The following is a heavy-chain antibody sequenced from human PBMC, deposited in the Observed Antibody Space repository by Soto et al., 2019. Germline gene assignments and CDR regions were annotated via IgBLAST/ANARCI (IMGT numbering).Heavy chain of an antibody. Sequence: QVPLVQSGAEVKKPGASVKVSCKASGYTFTSYAMHWVRQAPGQRLEWMGWINAGNGNTKYSQKFQGRVTITRDTSASTAYMELSSLRSEDTAVYYCAREGYDFWSGYYLTNDYWGQGTLVTVSS. CDR3: AREGYDFWSGYYLTNDY. V-gene: IGHV1-3*01. J-gene: IGHJ4*02. CDR2: INAGNGNT. CDR1: GYTFTSYA. D-gene: IGHD3-3*01.